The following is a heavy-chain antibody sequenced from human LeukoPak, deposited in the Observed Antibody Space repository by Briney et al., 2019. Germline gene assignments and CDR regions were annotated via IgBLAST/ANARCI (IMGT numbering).Heavy chain of an antibody. CDR2: IYPGDSDV. V-gene: IGHV5-51*01. CDR3: ARHVVATTIFYYYYYGMDV. D-gene: IGHD5-12*01. Sequence: GESLKISCKGSGYSFTNYWIGWVRQMPGKGLEWMGIIYPGDSDVRYSPSSQGHVTISADKSISTAYLQWSSLKASDTAMYYCARHVVATTIFYYYYYGMDVWGQGTTVTVSS. J-gene: IGHJ6*02. CDR1: GYSFTNYW.